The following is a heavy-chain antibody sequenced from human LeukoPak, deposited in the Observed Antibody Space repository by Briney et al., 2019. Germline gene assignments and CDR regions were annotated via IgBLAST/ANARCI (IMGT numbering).Heavy chain of an antibody. V-gene: IGHV1-69*04. CDR3: ARVPLPRSCSGGSCYYYYYGMDV. J-gene: IGHJ6*02. CDR2: IIPILGIA. Sequence: SVKVSCKASGGTFSSYAISWVRPAPGQGLEWMGRIIPILGIANYAQKFQGRVTITADKSTSTAYMELSSLRSEDTAVYYCARVPLPRSCSGGSCYYYYYGMDVWGQGTTVTVSS. CDR1: GGTFSSYA. D-gene: IGHD2-15*01.